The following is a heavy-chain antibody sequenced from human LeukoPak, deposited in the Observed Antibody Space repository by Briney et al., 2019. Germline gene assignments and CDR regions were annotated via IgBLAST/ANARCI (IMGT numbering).Heavy chain of an antibody. CDR2: IYTSGST. CDR1: GGSISSYY. CDR3: ARHPGGSSWYWFDP. V-gene: IGHV4-4*09. Sequence: SETLSLTCTVSGGSISSYYWSWIRQPPGKGLEWIGYIYTSGSTNYNPSLKSRVTISVDTSKNQFSLKLSSVTAADTAVYYCARHPGGSSWYWFDPWGQETLVTVSS. D-gene: IGHD6-13*01. J-gene: IGHJ5*02.